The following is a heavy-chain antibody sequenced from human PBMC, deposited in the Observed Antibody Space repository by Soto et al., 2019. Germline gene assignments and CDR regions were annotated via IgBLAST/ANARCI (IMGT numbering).Heavy chain of an antibody. V-gene: IGHV1-69*01. CDR1: GGTFSSYA. CDR3: ARSSITLVRGADYTLDV. CDR2: IIPIFGTA. D-gene: IGHD3-10*01. J-gene: IGHJ6*02. Sequence: QVQLVQSGAEVKKPGSSVKVSCKASGGTFSSYAISWVRQAPGQGLEWMGGIIPIFGTANYAQKFQDRVTSTADESRSTADMEVSSLRSEDAAVYSCARSSITLVRGADYTLDVWGQGTTVTVS.